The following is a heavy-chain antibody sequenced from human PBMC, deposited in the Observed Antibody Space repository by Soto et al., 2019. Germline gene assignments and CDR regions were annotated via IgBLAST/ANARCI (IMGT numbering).Heavy chain of an antibody. CDR3: ASPDYYGSGSYD. CDR1: GGSISSSSYY. CDR2: IYYSGST. Sequence: SETLSLTCTVSGGSISSSSYYWGWIRQPPGKGLEWIGSIYYSGSTYYNPSLKSRVTISVDTSKNQFSLKLSSVTAADTAVYYCASPDYYGSGSYDWGQGTLVTVLL. D-gene: IGHD3-10*01. J-gene: IGHJ4*02. V-gene: IGHV4-39*01.